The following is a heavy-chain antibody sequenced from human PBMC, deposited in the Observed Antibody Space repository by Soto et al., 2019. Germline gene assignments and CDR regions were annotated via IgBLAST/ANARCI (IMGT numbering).Heavy chain of an antibody. D-gene: IGHD3-22*01. J-gene: IGHJ4*02. CDR2: ISWNSGSI. Sequence: PGGSLRLSCAASGFTFDDYAMHWVRQAPGKGLEWVSGISWNSGSIGYADSVKGRFTISRDNAKNSLYLQMNSLRAEDTALYYCAKAETPITMIYFFDYWGQGTLVTVSS. CDR3: AKAETPITMIYFFDY. V-gene: IGHV3-9*01. CDR1: GFTFDDYA.